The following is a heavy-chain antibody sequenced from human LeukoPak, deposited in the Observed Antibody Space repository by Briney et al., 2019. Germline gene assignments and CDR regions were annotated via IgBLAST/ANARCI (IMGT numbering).Heavy chain of an antibody. CDR3: ARDAPGIRP. CDR1: GYTFTSYP. J-gene: IGHJ4*02. CDR2: INPSGGTT. V-gene: IGHV1-46*01. Sequence: ASVKVSCKASGYTFTSYPMHRVRQAPGQGLEWMGIINPSGGTTSYAQKFQGRVTMTRDTSTSTVYMELSSLRSEDTAVYYCARDAPGIRPWGQGTLVTVSS. D-gene: IGHD1-1*01.